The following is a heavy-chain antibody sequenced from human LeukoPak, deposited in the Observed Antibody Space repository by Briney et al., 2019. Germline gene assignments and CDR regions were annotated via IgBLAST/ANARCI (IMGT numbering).Heavy chain of an antibody. J-gene: IGHJ4*02. CDR3: ATRYFYIGSRYYYGYFFDY. CDR2: IYKDGSP. D-gene: IGHD3-22*01. V-gene: IGHV3-53*01. CDR1: GFIVSESY. Sequence: PGGSLRLSCAASGFIVSESYMGWVRQAPGKGLEWVSVIYKDGSPHYADSAKGRFTISRDSSKNALYLQMNSPRAEDTAVYYCATRYFYIGSRYYYGYFFDYWGQGTLVTVSS.